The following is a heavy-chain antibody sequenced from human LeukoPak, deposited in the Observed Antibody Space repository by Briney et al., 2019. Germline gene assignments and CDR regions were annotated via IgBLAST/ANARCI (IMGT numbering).Heavy chain of an antibody. CDR1: GGSISSNY. D-gene: IGHD2-15*01. CDR3: AGTCSGGSCYHDAFDI. CDR2: IYNSGGI. V-gene: IGHV4-59*13. Sequence: PSETLSLTCTVSGGSISSNYWSWIRQPPGKGLEWIGYIYNSGGINYNPSLKSRVAISVDTSKNQFSLKLNSVTAADTAVYYCAGTCSGGSCYHDAFDIWGQGTMVTVSS. J-gene: IGHJ3*02.